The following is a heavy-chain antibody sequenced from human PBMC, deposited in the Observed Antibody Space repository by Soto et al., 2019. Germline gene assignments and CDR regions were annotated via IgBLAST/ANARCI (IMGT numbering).Heavy chain of an antibody. D-gene: IGHD6-6*01. V-gene: IGHV1-18*01. CDR1: GYTFTNYG. CDR2: ICAYNGDT. J-gene: IGHJ6*03. CDR3: ARVRQLVGYIYYYMEV. Sequence: QVQLLQSGAEVKKPGASVKVSCKASGYTFTNYGITWVRQAPGQGLEWMGWICAYNGDTHYTQRLQGRFTMTTDTSTSTAYMELRGLRSDDTAVYDSARVRQLVGYIYYYMEVWGKGTTFTVSS.